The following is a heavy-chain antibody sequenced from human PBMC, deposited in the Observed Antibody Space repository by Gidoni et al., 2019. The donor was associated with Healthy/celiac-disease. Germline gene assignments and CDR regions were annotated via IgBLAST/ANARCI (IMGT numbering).Heavy chain of an antibody. V-gene: IGHV3-48*02. Sequence: EVQLVESGGGLVQPGGSLRLSCAASGFTFSSYSLNWVRQAPGTGLAWGSVISSSSSTIYYADSVKGRFTISRDNAKNSLYLQMNSLRDEDTAVYYCARAGGLHPDAFDIWGQGTMVTVSS. J-gene: IGHJ3*02. CDR1: GFTFSSYS. CDR3: ARAGGLHPDAFDI. CDR2: ISSSSSTI. D-gene: IGHD2-15*01.